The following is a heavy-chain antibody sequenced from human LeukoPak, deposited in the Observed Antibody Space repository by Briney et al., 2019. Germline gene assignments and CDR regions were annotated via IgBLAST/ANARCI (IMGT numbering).Heavy chain of an antibody. V-gene: IGHV4-38-2*01. CDR3: ARHRVGVVVPAAIGY. CDR2: IYDSGST. J-gene: IGHJ4*02. D-gene: IGHD2-2*02. CDR1: GYSISSGYY. Sequence: PSETLSLTCAVSGYSISSGYYWGWIRPPPGKGLEWIGSIYDSGSTYYNQSIKRRVTISVGPSKTPFSLKLSSVTAADTAVYYCARHRVGVVVPAAIGYWGQGTLVTVSS.